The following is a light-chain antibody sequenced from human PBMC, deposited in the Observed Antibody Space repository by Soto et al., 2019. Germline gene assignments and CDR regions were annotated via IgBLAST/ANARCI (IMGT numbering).Light chain of an antibody. CDR1: SSDVGGYNY. J-gene: IGLJ3*02. Sequence: QSALTQPRSVSGSPGQSVTISCTGTSSDVGGYNYVSWYQQHPGKAPKLMIYDVSKRPSGVPDRFSGSKSGKTASLTVSGLQPEDEADYYCTSYAGSNIWVFGGGTKLTVL. CDR2: DVS. V-gene: IGLV2-11*01. CDR3: TSYAGSNIWV.